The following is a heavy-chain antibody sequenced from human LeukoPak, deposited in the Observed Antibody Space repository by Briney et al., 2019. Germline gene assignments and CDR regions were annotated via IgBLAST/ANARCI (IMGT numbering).Heavy chain of an antibody. V-gene: IGHV4-39*07. CDR3: AREKGPHWFGGIHDY. D-gene: IGHD3-10*01. J-gene: IGHJ4*02. Sequence: SETLSLTCTVSGGSISSNRYYWGWIRQPPGKGLEWIGSINYSGNTYYKPSLKSRVTMSVDTSKNQFSLKLSSVTAADTAVYYCAREKGPHWFGGIHDYWGQGTLVTVSS. CDR1: GGSISSNRYY. CDR2: INYSGNT.